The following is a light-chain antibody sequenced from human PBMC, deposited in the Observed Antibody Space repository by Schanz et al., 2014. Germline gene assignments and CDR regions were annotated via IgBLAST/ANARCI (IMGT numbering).Light chain of an antibody. J-gene: IGKJ3*01. CDR3: QQYDNLPLFT. CDR1: EGISSH. Sequence: IQLTQSPSSLSASVGDRVSITCRANEGISSHLAWYQQKPGKAPKLLIYDASNLETGVPSRFSGSGSGTDFTFTISSLQPEDIATYYCQQYDNLPLFTFGPGTRVDIK. CDR2: DAS. V-gene: IGKV1-33*01.